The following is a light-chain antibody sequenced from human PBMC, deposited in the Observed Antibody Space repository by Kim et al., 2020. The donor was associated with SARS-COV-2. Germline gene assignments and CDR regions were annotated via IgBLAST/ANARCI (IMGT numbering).Light chain of an antibody. CDR2: DVS. J-gene: IGLJ1*01. Sequence: GQSSTISCTGTSSDVGGYNYVSWYQQQPGKAPKLMIYDVSNRPSGVSNRFSGSKSGNTAALTISGLQAEDEADYYCSSYTSSSTRVLGTGTKVTVL. V-gene: IGLV2-14*03. CDR1: SSDVGGYNY. CDR3: SSYTSSSTRV.